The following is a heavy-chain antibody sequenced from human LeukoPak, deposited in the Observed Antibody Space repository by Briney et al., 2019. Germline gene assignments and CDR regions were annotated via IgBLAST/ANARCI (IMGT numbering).Heavy chain of an antibody. D-gene: IGHD6-19*01. V-gene: IGHV4-39*01. CDR2: IYYSGST. CDR1: GGSISSSSYY. Sequence: KPSETLSLTCTVSGGSISSSSYYWGWIRQPPGKGLEWIGTIYYSGSTFSNPSFRSRVTISVDTSKNQFSLKLSSVTAADTAVYYCAVDVAVQLTRYRSIGPSYWGQGTLVTVSS. J-gene: IGHJ4*02. CDR3: AVDVAVQLTRYRSIGPSY.